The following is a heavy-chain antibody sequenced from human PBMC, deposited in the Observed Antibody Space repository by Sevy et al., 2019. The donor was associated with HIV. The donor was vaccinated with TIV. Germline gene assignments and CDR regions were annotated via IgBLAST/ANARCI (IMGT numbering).Heavy chain of an antibody. Sequence: GSLRLSCAASGFTFSSYAMSWVRQAPGKGLEWVSAISGSGGSTYYADSVKGRFTISRDNSKNTLYLQMNSLRAEDTAVYYCAKTLDRITIFGVVSLDYWGQGTLVTVSS. CDR2: ISGSGGST. D-gene: IGHD3-3*01. CDR1: GFTFSSYA. J-gene: IGHJ4*02. CDR3: AKTLDRITIFGVVSLDY. V-gene: IGHV3-23*01.